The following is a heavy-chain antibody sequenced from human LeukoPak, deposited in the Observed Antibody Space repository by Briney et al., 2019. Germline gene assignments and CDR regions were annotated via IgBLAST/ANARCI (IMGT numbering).Heavy chain of an antibody. CDR2: INHSGST. D-gene: IGHD3-10*01. V-gene: IGHV4-34*01. CDR1: GASFSGYY. J-gene: IGHJ4*02. Sequence: SETLSLTCAVYGASFSGYYWSWIRQPPGKGLEWIGEINHSGSTNNNPSLKSRVTIPVDTSKNQFSLKLSSVAAADTAVYYCARGIFYVSGSRIFDYWGQGTLVTVSS. CDR3: ARGIFYVSGSRIFDY.